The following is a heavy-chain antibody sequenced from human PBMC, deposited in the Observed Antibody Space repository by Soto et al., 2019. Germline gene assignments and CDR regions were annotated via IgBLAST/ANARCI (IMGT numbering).Heavy chain of an antibody. CDR2: ISAYNGNT. CDR1: GYTFTSYG. J-gene: IGHJ4*02. Sequence: QVQLVQSGAEVKKPGASVKVSCKASGYTFTSYGISWVRQAPGQGLEWMGWISAYNGNTNYAQKLQGRVTMTTDTTPSYADMGLRSLRPDDTAVYTCARGTTVETGSYWGKGTLVTFPS. D-gene: IGHD4-17*01. CDR3: ARGTTVETGSY. V-gene: IGHV1-18*01.